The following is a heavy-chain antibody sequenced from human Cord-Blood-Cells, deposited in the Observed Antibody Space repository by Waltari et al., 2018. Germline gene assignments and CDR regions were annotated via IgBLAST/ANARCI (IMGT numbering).Heavy chain of an antibody. CDR2: INPNSGGT. CDR3: ARHPYSGSYYYYYGMDV. V-gene: IGHV1-2*02. Sequence: QVQLVQSGVEVKKPGASVKVSCKASGYTFTGYYMHWVRQAPGQGLEWMGWINPNSGGTNYAQKFQGRVTMTRDTSISTAYMELSRLRSDDTAVYYCARHPYSGSYYYYYGMDVWGQGTTVTVSS. CDR1: GYTFTGYY. J-gene: IGHJ6*02. D-gene: IGHD1-26*01.